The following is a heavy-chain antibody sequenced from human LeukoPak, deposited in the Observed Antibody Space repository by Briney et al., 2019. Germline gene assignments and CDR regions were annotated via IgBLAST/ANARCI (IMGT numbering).Heavy chain of an antibody. CDR1: GYTFTGYY. Sequence: ASVKVSCKASGYTFTGYYMHWVRQAPGQGLEWMGWINPNSGRTNYAQKFQGRVTMTRDTSISTAYMELSRLRSDDTAVYYCARDLRYCSGGSCILYYFDYWGQGTLVTVSS. D-gene: IGHD2-15*01. CDR3: ARDLRYCSGGSCILYYFDY. V-gene: IGHV1-2*02. J-gene: IGHJ4*02. CDR2: INPNSGRT.